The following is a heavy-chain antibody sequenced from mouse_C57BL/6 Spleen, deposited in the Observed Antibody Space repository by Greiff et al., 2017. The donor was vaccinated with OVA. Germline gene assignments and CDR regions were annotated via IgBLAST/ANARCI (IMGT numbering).Heavy chain of an antibody. CDR1: GFTFSDYG. CDR3: ARWYYFDY. Sequence: EVKLVESGGGLVKPGGSLKLSCAASGFTFSDYGMHWDRQAPEKGLEWVAYISSGSSTIYYADTVKGRFTISRDNAKNTLFLQMTSLRSEDTAMYYCARWYYFDYWGQGTTLTVSS. J-gene: IGHJ2*01. CDR2: ISSGSSTI. V-gene: IGHV5-17*01.